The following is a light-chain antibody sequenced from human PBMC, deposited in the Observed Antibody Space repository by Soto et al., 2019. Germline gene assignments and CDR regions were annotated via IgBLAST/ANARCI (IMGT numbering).Light chain of an antibody. CDR1: SSDFGNYNL. Sequence: ALTQPASVSGSPGQSITISCTGTSSDFGNYNLVSWYQQHPGKVPKLILFEVNKRPSGVSGRFSGSKSGNTASLTISGLQAEDEADYYCCSFTSSNPHVFGTGTKVTVL. V-gene: IGLV2-23*02. CDR2: EVN. J-gene: IGLJ1*01. CDR3: CSFTSSNPHV.